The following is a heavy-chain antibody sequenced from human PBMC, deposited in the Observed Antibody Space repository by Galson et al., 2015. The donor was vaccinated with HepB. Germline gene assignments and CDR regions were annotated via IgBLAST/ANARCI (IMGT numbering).Heavy chain of an antibody. CDR1: GYSFTSYW. Sequence: QSGAEVKKPGESLRISCKGSGYSFTSYWISWVRQMPGKGLEWLGRIDPSDSYTHYSPSFQGHVTISADKSIGTAYLQWSSLKASDTAMYYCARHGDRYCSGGSCSGWAFDIWGQGTMVTVSS. D-gene: IGHD2-15*01. CDR3: ARHGDRYCSGGSCSGWAFDI. V-gene: IGHV5-10-1*01. CDR2: IDPSDSYT. J-gene: IGHJ3*02.